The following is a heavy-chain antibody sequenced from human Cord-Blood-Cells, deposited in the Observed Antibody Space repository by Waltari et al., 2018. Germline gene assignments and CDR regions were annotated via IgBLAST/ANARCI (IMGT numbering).Heavy chain of an antibody. CDR2: IFWNDDK. CDR1: GFSLSTSGVG. J-gene: IGHJ4*02. V-gene: IGHV2-5*01. Sequence: QITLKESGLTLVKPTQTLTLTCTFSGFSLSTSGVGVGWIRQPPGKALEWLALIFWNDDKRYSPSLKSRLTLTKDTPKNQLVLTMTNMDPVNTATYYCALELVRCFDYWGQGTLVTVSS. D-gene: IGHD6-13*01. CDR3: ALELVRCFDY.